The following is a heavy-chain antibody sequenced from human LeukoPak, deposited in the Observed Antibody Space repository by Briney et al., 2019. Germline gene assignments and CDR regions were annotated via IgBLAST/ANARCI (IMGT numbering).Heavy chain of an antibody. CDR2: ISGSGGST. CDR3: AGRITIFGVVIGRDY. CDR1: GFTFSSYA. D-gene: IGHD3-3*01. Sequence: PGGSLRLSCAASGFTFSSYAMSWVRQAPGKGLEWVSAISGSGGSTYYADSVKGRFTISRDNSKNTLYLQMNSLRAEDTAVYYCAGRITIFGVVIGRDYWGQGTLVTVSS. J-gene: IGHJ4*02. V-gene: IGHV3-23*01.